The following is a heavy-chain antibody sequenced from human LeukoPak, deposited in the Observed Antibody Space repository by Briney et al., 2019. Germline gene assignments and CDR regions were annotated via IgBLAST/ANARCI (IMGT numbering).Heavy chain of an antibody. J-gene: IGHJ4*02. V-gene: IGHV1-8*01. CDR1: GYTFTSYD. CDR2: MNPNSGNT. Sequence: ASVKVSCKASGYTFTSYDINWVRQATGQGLEWMGWMNPNSGNTGYAQKFQGRVTTTRNTSISTAYMELSSLRSEDTAVYYCARARNDYVWGSYRSTAFDYWGQGTLVTVSS. CDR3: ARARNDYVWGSYRSTAFDY. D-gene: IGHD3-16*02.